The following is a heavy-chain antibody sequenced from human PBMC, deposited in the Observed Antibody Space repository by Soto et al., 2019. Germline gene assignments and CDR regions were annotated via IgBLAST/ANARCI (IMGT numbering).Heavy chain of an antibody. J-gene: IGHJ4*02. D-gene: IGHD2-15*01. CDR3: ARDGRYCSGGSCYLDY. CDR2: ISGSGSII. Sequence: GESLRLSCTASRFTFSDYYMSWIRQAPGKGLEWVSYISGSGSIIYYADSVKGRFTISRDNAKNSLYLQVDSLRAEDTAVYYCARDGRYCSGGSCYLDYWGQGALVTVSS. V-gene: IGHV3-11*01. CDR1: RFTFSDYY.